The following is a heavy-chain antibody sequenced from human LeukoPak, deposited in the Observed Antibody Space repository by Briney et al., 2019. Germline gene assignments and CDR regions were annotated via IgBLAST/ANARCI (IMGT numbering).Heavy chain of an antibody. CDR2: LYYDGSNK. J-gene: IGHJ6*02. V-gene: IGHV3-33*01. CDR3: ARVGGNDGDYYYYGMDV. Sequence: GGSLRLSCAASGFIFSTYGMHWVRQAPGKGLEWVALLYYDGSNKNHADSVKGRFTISRDNSKNTLYLQMNSLRAEDTAVYYCARVGGNDGDYYYYGMDVWGQGTTVTVSS. CDR1: GFIFSTYG. D-gene: IGHD5-12*01.